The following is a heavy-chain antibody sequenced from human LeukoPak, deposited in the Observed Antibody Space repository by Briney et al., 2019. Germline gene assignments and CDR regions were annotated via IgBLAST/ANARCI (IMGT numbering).Heavy chain of an antibody. CDR1: GGTFSSYA. Sequence: ASVKVSCKASGGTFSSYAISWVRQAPGQGLEWMGGIIPIFGTANYAQKFQGRVTITTDESTSTAYMELSSLRSEDTAVYYCASSPDIVVVPAALGDGYYFDYWGQGTLVTVSS. J-gene: IGHJ4*02. D-gene: IGHD2-2*01. CDR3: ASSPDIVVVPAALGDGYYFDY. V-gene: IGHV1-69*05. CDR2: IIPIFGTA.